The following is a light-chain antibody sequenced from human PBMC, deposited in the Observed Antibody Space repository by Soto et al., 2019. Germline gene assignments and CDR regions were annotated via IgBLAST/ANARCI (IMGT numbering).Light chain of an antibody. CDR3: QQRNNWPLT. V-gene: IGKV3D-20*02. CDR1: QLFPTKS. Sequence: ELVLTQSPVTLSLYPGERVTLSCRASQLFPTKSLAWYQWRPGQPPKLLIRAASTRATGIPDRFTGAGSGTDFTLTINRLEPEDFAVYYCQQRNNWPLTFGGGTKVEIK. J-gene: IGKJ4*01. CDR2: AAS.